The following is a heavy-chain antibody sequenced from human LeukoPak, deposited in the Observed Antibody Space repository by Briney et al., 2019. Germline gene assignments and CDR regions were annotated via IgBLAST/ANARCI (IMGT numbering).Heavy chain of an antibody. CDR2: IFSGGAT. J-gene: IGHJ4*02. D-gene: IGHD3-9*01. CDR1: GFTFSNAW. Sequence: GGSLRLSCAASGFTFSNAWMSWVRQAPGKGLEWVSIIFSGGATYYADSVKGRFIMSRDNTENTLYHQMDSLRAEDTAVYYCTRLHYDILTGPFDYWGQGTLVTVSS. V-gene: IGHV3-66*04. CDR3: TRLHYDILTGPFDY.